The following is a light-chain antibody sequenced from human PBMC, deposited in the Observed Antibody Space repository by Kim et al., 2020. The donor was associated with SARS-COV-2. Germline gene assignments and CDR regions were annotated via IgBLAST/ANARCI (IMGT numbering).Light chain of an antibody. CDR1: QSITSSH. CDR3: QHYGFSPYT. J-gene: IGKJ2*01. V-gene: IGKV3-20*01. CDR2: ATS. Sequence: EIVLTQSPGTLSVSPGERATLSCRASQSITSSHLAWYQHKPGQGPRLLIYATSRRATGISDRFSGSGSGPDFTLTISRLEPEDFAVYYCQHYGFSPYTFGQGTKLEI.